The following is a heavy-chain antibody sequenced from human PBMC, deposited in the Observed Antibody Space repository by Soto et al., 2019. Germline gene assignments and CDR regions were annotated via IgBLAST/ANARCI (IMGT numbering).Heavy chain of an antibody. V-gene: IGHV3-23*01. J-gene: IGHJ4*02. Sequence: PGGSLRLSCAASGFTFSIYAMTWVRQSPGKGLEWVSSMSRTGDNTYYADSVKGRFTISRDNSKNTLYLQMNSLRAEDTAIYYCAKDQSNSNPLYYVDFWGPGTLVTVSS. D-gene: IGHD3-22*01. CDR1: GFTFSIYA. CDR2: MSRTGDNT. CDR3: AKDQSNSNPLYYVDF.